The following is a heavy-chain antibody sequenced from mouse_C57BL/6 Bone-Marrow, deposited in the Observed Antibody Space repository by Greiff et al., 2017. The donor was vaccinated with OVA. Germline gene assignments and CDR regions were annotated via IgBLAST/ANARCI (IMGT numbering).Heavy chain of an antibody. CDR3: ARVFPHYYGSSYDAMDY. CDR2: ISYDGSN. Sequence: EVQLQESGPGLVKPSQSLSLTCSVTGYSITSGYYWNWIRQFPGNKLEWMGYISYDGSNNYNPSLKNRISITRDTSKNQFFLKLNSVTTEDTATYYCARVFPHYYGSSYDAMDYWGQGTSVTVSS. CDR1: GYSITSGYY. V-gene: IGHV3-6*01. D-gene: IGHD1-1*01. J-gene: IGHJ4*01.